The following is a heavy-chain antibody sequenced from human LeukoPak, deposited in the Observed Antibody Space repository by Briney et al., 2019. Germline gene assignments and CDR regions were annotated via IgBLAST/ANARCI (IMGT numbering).Heavy chain of an antibody. J-gene: IGHJ4*02. CDR3: ARDHSRSSTFDL. V-gene: IGHV3-33*01. D-gene: IGHD6-6*01. Sequence: GRSLRLSCAASGFTFSSCGIHWVRQAPGQGLEWVALIWYDGSKKYYADSVKGRFTISRDNTKNTLYLQLNSLRADDTAVYYCARDHSRSSTFDLWGQGTLVTVSS. CDR2: IWYDGSKK. CDR1: GFTFSSCG.